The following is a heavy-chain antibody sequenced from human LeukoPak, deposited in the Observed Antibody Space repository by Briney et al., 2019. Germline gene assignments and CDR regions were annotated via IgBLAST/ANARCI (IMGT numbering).Heavy chain of an antibody. CDR1: GFSFSSYG. D-gene: IGHD6-6*01. V-gene: IGHV3-30*02. Sequence: GGSLRLSCAASGFSFSSYGMHWVRQAPGKGLEWVTFIRYDGTNKYYADSVKGRVTISRDNSKNTLYLQMNSLRAEDTAVYYCAKGGITARRYFDYWGQGTLVTVSS. J-gene: IGHJ4*02. CDR2: IRYDGTNK. CDR3: AKGGITARRYFDY.